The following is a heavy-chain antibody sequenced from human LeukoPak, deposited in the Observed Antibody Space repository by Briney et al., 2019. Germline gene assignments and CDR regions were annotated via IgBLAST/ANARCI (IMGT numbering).Heavy chain of an antibody. J-gene: IGHJ4*02. CDR1: GFTVSSNY. V-gene: IGHV3-53*01. D-gene: IGHD3-10*01. CDR3: ARVKYGSGSYYDY. CDR2: IYSGGST. Sequence: GGSLRLSCAASGFTVSSNYMSWVRQAPGKGLEWVSVIYSGGSTYYADSVKGRFTISRDNSKNTLYLQMNSLRAEDTAVYYCARVKYGSGSYYDYWGQGTLVTVSS.